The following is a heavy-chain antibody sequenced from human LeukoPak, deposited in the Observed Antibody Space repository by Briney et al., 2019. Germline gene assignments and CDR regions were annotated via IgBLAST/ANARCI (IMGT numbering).Heavy chain of an antibody. V-gene: IGHV4-39*07. Sequence: SETLSLTCTVSGGSLSSSSYYWGWIRQPPGKGLEWLGSIYYSGSTYYNPSLKSRVTISVDTSKNQFSLKLRSVTAADTAVYYCARVGGITMIVVLITDAFDIWGQGTMVTVSS. CDR2: IYYSGST. D-gene: IGHD3-22*01. CDR3: ARVGGITMIVVLITDAFDI. CDR1: GGSLSSSSYY. J-gene: IGHJ3*02.